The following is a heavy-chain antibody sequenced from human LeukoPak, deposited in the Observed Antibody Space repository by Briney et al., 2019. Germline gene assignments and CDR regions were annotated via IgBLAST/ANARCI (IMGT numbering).Heavy chain of an antibody. V-gene: IGHV1-69*04. Sequence: GASVKVSCKASGGTFSSYAISWVRQAPGQGLEWMGRIIPILGIANYAQKFQGRVTITADKSTSTACMELSSLRSEDTAVYYCARVPRYYDSSGYYYVRAYYYYGMDVWGQGTTVTVSS. D-gene: IGHD3-22*01. CDR1: GGTFSSYA. CDR2: IIPILGIA. J-gene: IGHJ6*02. CDR3: ARVPRYYDSSGYYYVRAYYYYGMDV.